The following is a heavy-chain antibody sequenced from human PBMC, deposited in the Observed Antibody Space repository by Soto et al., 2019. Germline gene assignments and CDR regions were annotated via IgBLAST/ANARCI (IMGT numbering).Heavy chain of an antibody. J-gene: IGHJ4*02. D-gene: IGHD3-10*01. V-gene: IGHV4-30-4*01. CDR1: GGSISSGDYY. Sequence: QVQLQESGPGLVKPSQTLSLTCTVSGGSISSGDYYWSWIRQPPGKGLEWIGYIYYSGSTYYNPSLKSRVTISVDTSKIQFSLKLSSVTAADTAVYFCARVRMVRGVITVFDYWGQGTLVTVSS. CDR3: ARVRMVRGVITVFDY. CDR2: IYYSGST.